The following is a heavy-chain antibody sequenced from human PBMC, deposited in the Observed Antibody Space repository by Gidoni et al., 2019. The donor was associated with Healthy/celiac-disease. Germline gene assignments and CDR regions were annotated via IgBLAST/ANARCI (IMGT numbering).Heavy chain of an antibody. Sequence: QVPLQPWGARLLKPSETLSLTRAVYGGSFSGSYWSWIRQPPGKGLEWIGEINHSGSTNYNPSLKSRVTISVDTSKNQFSLKLSYVTAAGTAVYYCARLSYIVVVPAAMAGFDYWGQGTLVTVSS. CDR2: INHSGST. V-gene: IGHV4-34*01. CDR3: ARLSYIVVVPAAMAGFDY. J-gene: IGHJ4*02. CDR1: GGSFSGSY. D-gene: IGHD2-2*01.